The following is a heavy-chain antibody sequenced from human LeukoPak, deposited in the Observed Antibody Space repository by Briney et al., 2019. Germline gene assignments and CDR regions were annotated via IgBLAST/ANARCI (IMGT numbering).Heavy chain of an antibody. CDR2: ISWNSGSI. CDR3: AKDRFRDTAMAIDY. J-gene: IGHJ4*02. CDR1: GFTSDDYA. Sequence: GGSLRLSCAASGFTSDDYAMHWVRQAPGKGLEWVSGISWNSGSIGYADSVKGRFTISRDNAKNSLYLQMNSLRAEDMALYYCAKDRFRDTAMAIDYWGQGTLVTVSS. V-gene: IGHV3-9*02. D-gene: IGHD5-18*01.